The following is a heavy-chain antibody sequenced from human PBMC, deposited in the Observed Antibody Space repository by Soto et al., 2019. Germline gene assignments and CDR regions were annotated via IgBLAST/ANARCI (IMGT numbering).Heavy chain of an antibody. CDR2: ISSSGDSA. J-gene: IGHJ3*02. CDR3: AHPRGYGVFDAVDI. D-gene: IGHD4-17*01. V-gene: IGHV3-23*01. CDR1: GFIFSTYA. Sequence: SGGSLRLSCAASGFIFSTYAMNWVRQAPGKGLEWVSAISSSGDSAYYAESVRGRFTISRDNSINTLYLQMRSLRPEDTAVYYCAHPRGYGVFDAVDIWGQGTMGTVSS.